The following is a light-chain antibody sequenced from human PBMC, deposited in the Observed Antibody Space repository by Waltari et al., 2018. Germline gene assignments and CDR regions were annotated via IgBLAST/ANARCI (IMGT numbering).Light chain of an antibody. J-gene: IGLJ2*01. CDR2: DVT. CDR1: SSDVGDYNY. CDR3: CSYAGSSTFA. V-gene: IGLV2-23*02. Sequence: QSALTQPASVSGSPGQSITISCTGTSSDVGDYNYVSLYQQPPGKAPKLMIYDVTKRPSGVSNRFSGSKSGNTASLTISGLQAEDEGDYYCCSYAGSSTFAFGGGTKLTVL.